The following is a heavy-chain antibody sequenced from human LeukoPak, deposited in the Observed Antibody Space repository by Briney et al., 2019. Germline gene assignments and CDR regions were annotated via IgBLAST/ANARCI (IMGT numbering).Heavy chain of an antibody. CDR2: ISAYNGNT. CDR3: ARGRRYCSSTSCPDPYWFDP. D-gene: IGHD2-2*01. V-gene: IGHV1-18*01. J-gene: IGHJ5*02. Sequence: ASVTVPCKASGYTFTSYGISWVRQAPGQGLEWMGWISAYNGNTNYAQKLQGRVTMTTDTSTSTAYMELRSLRSDDTAVYYCARGRRYCSSTSCPDPYWFDPWGQGTLVTVSS. CDR1: GYTFTSYG.